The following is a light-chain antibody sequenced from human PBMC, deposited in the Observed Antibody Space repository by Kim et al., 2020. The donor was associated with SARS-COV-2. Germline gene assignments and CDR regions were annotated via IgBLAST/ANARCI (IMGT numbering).Light chain of an antibody. Sequence: DIQMTQSPSSLSASVGDIVSITCRTSQNINNFLNWYQQTPGKSPKLLIFSSSTLQSGVPSRFSGSGSGTDFTLTINSLQPEDFATYYCQQSYNSIYTFGRENRLEI. CDR2: SSS. V-gene: IGKV1-39*01. J-gene: IGKJ2*01. CDR3: QQSYNSIYT. CDR1: QNINNF.